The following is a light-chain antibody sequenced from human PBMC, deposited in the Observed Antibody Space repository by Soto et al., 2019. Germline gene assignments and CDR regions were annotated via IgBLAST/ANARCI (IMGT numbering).Light chain of an antibody. J-gene: IGKJ2*01. CDR1: QSVSSSY. CDR3: QQFGNSPYT. CDR2: GAS. Sequence: EIVLTQSPGTLSLSPGERATLSCRASQSVSSSYLAWYQQKPGQSPRLLIYGASSRANGIPDRLSGSGYGTDFTVTISRLEPEDFTVYYCQQFGNSPYTFGQRTRHEIK. V-gene: IGKV3-20*01.